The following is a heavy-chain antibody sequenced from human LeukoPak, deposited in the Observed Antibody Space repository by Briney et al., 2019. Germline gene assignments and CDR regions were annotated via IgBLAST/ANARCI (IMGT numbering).Heavy chain of an antibody. D-gene: IGHD2-21*02. Sequence: EASVTVSCKASGYTFTDYYMHWVRQAPGQGLEWMGWINPNSGGTNFAQKFQGRVTLTRDTSINTAYMELSSLRSDDTAVYYCARAKLDDCGGVCDQYFQHWGQGTLVTVSS. CDR3: ARAKLDDCGGVCDQYFQH. V-gene: IGHV1-2*02. CDR1: GYTFTDYY. CDR2: INPNSGGT. J-gene: IGHJ1*01.